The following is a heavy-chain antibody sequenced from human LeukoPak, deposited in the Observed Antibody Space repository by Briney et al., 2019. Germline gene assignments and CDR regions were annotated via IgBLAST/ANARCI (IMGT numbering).Heavy chain of an antibody. V-gene: IGHV1-69*13. J-gene: IGHJ4*02. Sequence: GASVKVSCKASGGTFSSYTISWVRQAPGQGLEWMGGIVPIFGTANYAQKFQGRVTITADESTSTAYMELSSLRSEDTAVYYCARDEAFRIAAAGSFDYWGQGTLVTVSS. D-gene: IGHD6-13*01. CDR2: IVPIFGTA. CDR1: GGTFSSYT. CDR3: ARDEAFRIAAAGSFDY.